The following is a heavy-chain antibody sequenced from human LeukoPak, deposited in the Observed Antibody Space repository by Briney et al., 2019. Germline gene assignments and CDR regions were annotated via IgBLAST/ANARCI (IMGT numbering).Heavy chain of an antibody. V-gene: IGHV4-4*07. CDR1: GGSISSYY. CDR3: ARSPYYYGSGTYYDY. D-gene: IGHD3-10*01. CDR2: FYTSGST. Sequence: SETLSLTCTVSGGSISSYYWSWIRQLAGKGLEWIGRFYTSGSTNYNPSLKSRVTISVDKSKNQFSLKLSSVTAADTAVYYCARSPYYYGSGTYYDYWGQGTLVTVSS. J-gene: IGHJ4*02.